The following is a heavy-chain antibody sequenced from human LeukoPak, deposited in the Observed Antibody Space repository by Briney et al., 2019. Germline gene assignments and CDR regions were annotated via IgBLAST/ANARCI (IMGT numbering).Heavy chain of an antibody. J-gene: IGHJ4*02. CDR3: ARDRRIAAAGTLIDY. V-gene: IGHV4-39*07. Sequence: SETLSLTCTVSGASVSGSAYYWGWIRQPPGKGLEWIGNISYSGSTNYHPSLKSRVTISLDTSNNQFSPKLSSVTAADTAVYYCARDRRIAAAGTLIDYWGQGTLVTVSS. CDR1: GASVSGSAYY. D-gene: IGHD6-13*01. CDR2: ISYSGST.